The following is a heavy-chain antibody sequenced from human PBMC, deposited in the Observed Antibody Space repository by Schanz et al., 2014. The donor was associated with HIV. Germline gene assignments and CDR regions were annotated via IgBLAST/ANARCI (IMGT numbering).Heavy chain of an antibody. CDR3: ASDLNTPEIVVLLDY. CDR1: GGAFSSYA. J-gene: IGHJ4*02. CDR2: IMPILGTA. V-gene: IGHV1-69*01. D-gene: IGHD3-22*01. Sequence: QVQLVQSGAEVKKPGSSVKVSCKASGGAFSSYAISWVRQAPGQGLEWMGGIMPILGTANYAQKLQGRVTITADESTNTAYMELSSLRSEDTAVYYCASDLNTPEIVVLLDYWGQGTLVTVSS.